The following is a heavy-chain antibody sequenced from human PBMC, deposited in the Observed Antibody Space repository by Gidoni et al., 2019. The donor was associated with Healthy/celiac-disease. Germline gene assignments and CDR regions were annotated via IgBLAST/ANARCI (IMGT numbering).Heavy chain of an antibody. Sequence: EGHLVGTGGGLGTPGGALRLSRAPAGCTFSSYSMSWVRQAPGKGLEWVSSISSSSSYIYYADSVKGRFTISRDNAKNSLYLQMNSLRAEDTAVYYCARDWDGDYGLFGYWGQGTLVTVSS. CDR1: GCTFSSYS. D-gene: IGHD4-17*01. CDR3: ARDWDGDYGLFGY. J-gene: IGHJ4*02. V-gene: IGHV3-21*01. CDR2: ISSSSSYI.